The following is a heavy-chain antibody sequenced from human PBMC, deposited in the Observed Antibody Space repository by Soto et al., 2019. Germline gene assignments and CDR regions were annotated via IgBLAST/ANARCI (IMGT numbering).Heavy chain of an antibody. CDR1: GGTFSSYA. CDR2: IIPIPGTA. Sequence: QVQLVQSGAEVKEPGSSVKVSCKASGGTFSSYAISWVRQAPGQGLEWMGGIIPIPGTANYAQKFQGRVTITADESTSTAYMELSSLRSEDTAVYYWARSQGSSTSLEIYYYYYYGMDVWGQGTTVTVSS. V-gene: IGHV1-69*01. J-gene: IGHJ6*02. D-gene: IGHD2-2*01. CDR3: ARSQGSSTSLEIYYYYYYGMDV.